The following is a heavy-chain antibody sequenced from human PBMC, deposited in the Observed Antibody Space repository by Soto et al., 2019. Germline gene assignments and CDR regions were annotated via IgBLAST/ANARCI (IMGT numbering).Heavy chain of an antibody. Sequence: PGESLKISCNGSGYSFTIYWISWVRQMPGKGLEWMGRIDPSDSYTNYSPSFQGHVTISADKSISTAYLQWSSLKASDTAMYYCARHIVVVTALNPAFDPWGQGTLVTVSS. J-gene: IGHJ5*02. D-gene: IGHD2-21*02. CDR1: GYSFTIYW. V-gene: IGHV5-10-1*01. CDR3: ARHIVVVTALNPAFDP. CDR2: IDPSDSYT.